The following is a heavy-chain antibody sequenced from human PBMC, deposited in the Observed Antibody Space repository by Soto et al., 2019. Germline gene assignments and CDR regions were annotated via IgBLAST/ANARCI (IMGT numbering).Heavy chain of an antibody. CDR1: GFTFSSYS. Sequence: GGSLRLSCAASGFTFSSYSMNWVRQAPGKGLEWVSSIRSSSIYISYADSVKGRFTISRDNAKNTLYLQMNSLRAEDTAVYYCAKYPEYSSSWYYFDYWGQGTLVTVSS. V-gene: IGHV3-21*01. D-gene: IGHD6-13*01. J-gene: IGHJ4*02. CDR2: IRSSSIYI. CDR3: AKYPEYSSSWYYFDY.